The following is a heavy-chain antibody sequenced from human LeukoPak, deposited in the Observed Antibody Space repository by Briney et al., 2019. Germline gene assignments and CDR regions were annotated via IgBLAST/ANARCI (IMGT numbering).Heavy chain of an antibody. CDR1: GFTFSSYS. CDR2: ISSSSSTI. V-gene: IGHV3-48*02. Sequence: GGSLRLSCAASGFTFSSYSMNWVRQAPGKGLEWVSYISSSSSTIYYADSVKDRFTISRDNAKNSLYLQMNSLRDEDTAVYYCARGALTTVTSNWFDPWGQGTLVTVSS. D-gene: IGHD4-17*01. CDR3: ARGALTTVTSNWFDP. J-gene: IGHJ5*02.